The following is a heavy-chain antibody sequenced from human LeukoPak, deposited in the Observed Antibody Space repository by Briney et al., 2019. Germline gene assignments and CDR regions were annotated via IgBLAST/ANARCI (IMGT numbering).Heavy chain of an antibody. V-gene: IGHV3-7*03. D-gene: IGHD5-18*01. CDR3: ASLDTAKQPLANH. CDR2: IREERGQE. CDR1: GFTFSHSW. Sequence: PGGSLRLSCVASGFTFSHSWMTWVRQAQGKGLEWVANIREERGQEYYVDSVKGRFTISKNSAKNSLYLQMNTLRVEDTAMYYCASLDTAKQPLANHWGQGTLVTVSS. J-gene: IGHJ5*02.